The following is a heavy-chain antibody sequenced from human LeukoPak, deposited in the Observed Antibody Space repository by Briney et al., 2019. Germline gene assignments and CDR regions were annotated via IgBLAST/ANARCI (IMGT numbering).Heavy chain of an antibody. Sequence: GASVKVSCKASGYSFSSYAISWVRQPPGQGLEWMGRISAYNGNTNYAQKLQGGVTITTDTSTSTAYMELRSLRSDDTAVYYCSRVAGIEARKSFDSWGQGTMVTVSS. CDR1: GYSFSSYA. V-gene: IGHV1-18*01. CDR2: ISAYNGNT. J-gene: IGHJ3*02. CDR3: SRVAGIEARKSFDS. D-gene: IGHD6-6*01.